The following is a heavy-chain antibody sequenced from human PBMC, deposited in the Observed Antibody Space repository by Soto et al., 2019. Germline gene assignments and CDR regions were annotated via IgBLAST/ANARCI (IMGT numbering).Heavy chain of an antibody. CDR2: IDPSDSYT. Sequence: PGESLKISCKGSGYSFTSYWISWVRQMPGKGLEWMGRIDPSDSYTNYSPSFQGHVTISADKSISTAYLQWSSLKASDTAMYYCATTYYYDSSGYYYVGEFDYWGQGTLVTVSS. J-gene: IGHJ4*02. CDR3: ATTYYYDSSGYYYVGEFDY. V-gene: IGHV5-10-1*01. D-gene: IGHD3-22*01. CDR1: GYSFTSYW.